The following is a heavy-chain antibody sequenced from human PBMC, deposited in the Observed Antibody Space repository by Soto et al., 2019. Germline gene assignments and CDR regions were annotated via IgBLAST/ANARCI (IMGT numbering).Heavy chain of an antibody. CDR2: ISGSGGST. CDR1: GFTFSSYA. V-gene: IGHV3-23*01. J-gene: IGHJ6*02. Sequence: PGGSLRLSCAASGFTFSSYAMSWVRQAPGKGLEWVSAISGSGGSTYYADSVKGRFTISRDNAKNSLYLQMNSLRAEDTAVYYCARVLRFWSGYYMDVWGQGTTVTVSS. CDR3: ARVLRFWSGYYMDV. D-gene: IGHD3-3*01.